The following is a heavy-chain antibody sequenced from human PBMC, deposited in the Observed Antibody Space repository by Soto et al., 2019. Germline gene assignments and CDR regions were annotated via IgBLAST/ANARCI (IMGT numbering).Heavy chain of an antibody. V-gene: IGHV4-38-2*02. D-gene: IGHD2-15*01. CDR3: ARQDRVVAEGRWFDP. CDR2: VHYSGNT. CDR1: GYSISSGYH. Sequence: SGTLSLTCTVSGYSISSGYHWAWIRQPPGEGLEWLGSVHYSGNTYYNPSLKSRLTISVDKSKNQFSLNLSSVTAADTAVYYCARQDRVVAEGRWFDPWGQGTLVTVYS. J-gene: IGHJ5*02.